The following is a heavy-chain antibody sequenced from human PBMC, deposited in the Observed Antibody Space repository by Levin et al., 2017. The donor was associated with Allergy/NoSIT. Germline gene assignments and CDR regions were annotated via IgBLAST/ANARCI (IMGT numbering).Heavy chain of an antibody. CDR1: GFTFDDYA. Sequence: GGSLRLSCAASGFTFDDYAMHWVRQAPGKGLEWVSGISWNSGSIGYADSVKGRFTISRDNAKNSLYLQMNSLRAEDTALYYCVKDSNIYGHATLDYWGQGTLVTVSS. D-gene: IGHD4-11*01. CDR2: ISWNSGSI. V-gene: IGHV3-9*01. J-gene: IGHJ4*02. CDR3: VKDSNIYGHATLDY.